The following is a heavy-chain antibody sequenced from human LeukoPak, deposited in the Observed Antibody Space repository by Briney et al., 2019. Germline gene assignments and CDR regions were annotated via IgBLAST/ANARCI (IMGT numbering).Heavy chain of an antibody. CDR3: ARAPIAVAVTDYYLDY. V-gene: IGHV4-30-2*01. D-gene: IGHD6-19*01. J-gene: IGHJ4*02. Sequence: PSETLSLTCAVSGGSISSGGYSWSWIRQPPGKGLEWIGYIYHSGSTYYNPSLKSRVTISVDRSKNQFSLKLSSVTAADTAVYYWARAPIAVAVTDYYLDYGGKEPLVTVSS. CDR1: GGSISSGGYS. CDR2: IYHSGST.